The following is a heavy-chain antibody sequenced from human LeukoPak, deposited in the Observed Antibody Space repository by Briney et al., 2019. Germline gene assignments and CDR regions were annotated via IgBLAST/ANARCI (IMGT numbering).Heavy chain of an antibody. V-gene: IGHV3-30*04. CDR2: ISYDGSNK. CDR1: GFTFSSYA. Sequence: GGSLRLSCAASGFTFSSYAMHWVRQAPGKGLEWVAVISYDGSNKYYADSVKGRFTISRDNSKNTLYLQMNSLRAEDTAVYYCVRGWSDSNYWGQGTLVTVSS. D-gene: IGHD6-13*01. J-gene: IGHJ4*02. CDR3: VRGWSDSNY.